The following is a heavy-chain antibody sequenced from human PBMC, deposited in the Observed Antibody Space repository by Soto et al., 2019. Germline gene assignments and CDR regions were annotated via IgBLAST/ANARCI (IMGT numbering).Heavy chain of an antibody. V-gene: IGHV1-46*01. J-gene: IGHJ1*01. CDR2: INPSGGST. CDR3: ARGSDYYDSSGYCREYFQH. Sequence: ASVKVSCKASGYTFTSYYMHWVRQAPGQGXEWMGMINPSGGSTSYAQKFQGRVTMTRDTSTSTVYMELSSLRSEDTAVYYCARGSDYYDSSGYCREYFQHWGQGTLVTVSS. D-gene: IGHD3-22*01. CDR1: GYTFTSYY.